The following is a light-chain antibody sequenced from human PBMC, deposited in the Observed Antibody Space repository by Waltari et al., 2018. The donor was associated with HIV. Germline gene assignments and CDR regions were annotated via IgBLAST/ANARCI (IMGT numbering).Light chain of an antibody. V-gene: IGLV1-47*01. CDR3: TAWDDSLSGVV. CDR1: RSNIGSKY. Sequence: QSVLTQPPSASGTPGQRVTISCSGSRSNIGSKYVYWYQQLPGTAPKLHIYRNNQRPSGVPDRFSGSKSGTSASLAISGLRSEDEADYHCTAWDDSLSGVVFGGGTKLTVL. CDR2: RNN. J-gene: IGLJ2*01.